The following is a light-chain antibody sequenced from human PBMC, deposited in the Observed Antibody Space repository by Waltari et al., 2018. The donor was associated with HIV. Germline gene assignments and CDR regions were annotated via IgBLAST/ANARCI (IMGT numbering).Light chain of an antibody. J-gene: IGLJ2*01. CDR1: RSDIGAYDS. CDR2: EVS. V-gene: IGLV2-8*01. CDR3: SSYGDNIRVL. Sequence: QSALTQPPSASGSLGQSVTISCPGPRSDIGAYDSVSWSQQHPTNAPKLLLYEVSKRPSGVPDRFSGSRSGETAFLSVSGLQPDDTAAYFCSSYGDNIRVLFGGGTNLTVL.